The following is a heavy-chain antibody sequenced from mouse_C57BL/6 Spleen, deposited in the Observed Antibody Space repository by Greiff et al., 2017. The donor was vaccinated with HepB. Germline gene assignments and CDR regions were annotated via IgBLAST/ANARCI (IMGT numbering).Heavy chain of an antibody. Sequence: VQLKQSGPELVKPGASVKIPCKASGYTFTDYNMDWVKQSHGKSLEWIGDINPNNGGTIYNQKFKGKATLTVDKSSSTAYMELRSLTSEDTAVYYCARRAYGNYFTWFAYWGQGTLVTVSA. CDR1: GYTFTDYN. CDR2: INPNNGGT. D-gene: IGHD2-1*01. J-gene: IGHJ3*01. CDR3: ARRAYGNYFTWFAY. V-gene: IGHV1-18*01.